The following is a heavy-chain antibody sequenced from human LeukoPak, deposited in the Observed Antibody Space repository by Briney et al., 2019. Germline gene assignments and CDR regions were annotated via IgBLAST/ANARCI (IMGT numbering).Heavy chain of an antibody. CDR1: GYTFTSHD. V-gene: IGHV1-8*01. CDR2: MNPNSGNT. D-gene: IGHD6-19*01. CDR3: ARRSQAGGTGIGY. J-gene: IGHJ4*02. Sequence: ASVKVSCKASGYTFTSHDINWVRQATGQGLEWMGWMNPNSGNTGYAQKFQGRVTMTRNTSISTAYMELSSLRSEDTAAYYCARRSQAGGTGIGYWGQGTLVTVSS.